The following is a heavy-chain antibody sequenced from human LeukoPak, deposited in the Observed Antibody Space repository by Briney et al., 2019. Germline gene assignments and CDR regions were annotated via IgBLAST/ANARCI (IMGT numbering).Heavy chain of an antibody. CDR1: GGSFSGYY. Sequence: PSETLSLTCAVYGGSFSGYYWSWIRQPPGKGLEWIGEINHSGSTNYNPSLKSRVTISVDTSKNQFSLKLSSVTAADTAVYYCARSYVVATILDYYYYMDVWGKGTTVTVSS. J-gene: IGHJ6*03. CDR2: INHSGST. D-gene: IGHD5-12*01. V-gene: IGHV4-34*01. CDR3: ARSYVVATILDYYYYMDV.